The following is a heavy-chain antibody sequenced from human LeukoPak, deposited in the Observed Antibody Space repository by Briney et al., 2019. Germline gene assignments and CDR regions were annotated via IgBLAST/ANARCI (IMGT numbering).Heavy chain of an antibody. D-gene: IGHD3-10*01. V-gene: IGHV1-2*02. Sequence: ASVKVSCKASGYTFTGYYMHWVRQAPGQGLEWMGWINPNSGGTNYAQKFQGRVTLTRDTSISTAYTELSRLRSDDTAVYYCARDYGSRGDWFDPWGQGTLVTVSS. CDR2: INPNSGGT. CDR1: GYTFTGYY. J-gene: IGHJ5*02. CDR3: ARDYGSRGDWFDP.